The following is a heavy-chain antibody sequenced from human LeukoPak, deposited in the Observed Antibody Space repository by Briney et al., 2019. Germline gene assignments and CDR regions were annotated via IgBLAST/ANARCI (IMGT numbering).Heavy chain of an antibody. CDR2: IYYSGST. Sequence: SETLSLTCTVSGGSISSYYWSWIRQPPGKGLEWIGYIYYSGSTNYNPSLKSRVTISVDTSKNQFSLKLSSVTAADTAVYYCARSGGYYDILTGYANWFDPWGQGTLVTVSS. D-gene: IGHD3-9*01. V-gene: IGHV4-59*01. CDR1: GGSISSYY. CDR3: ARSGGYYDILTGYANWFDP. J-gene: IGHJ5*02.